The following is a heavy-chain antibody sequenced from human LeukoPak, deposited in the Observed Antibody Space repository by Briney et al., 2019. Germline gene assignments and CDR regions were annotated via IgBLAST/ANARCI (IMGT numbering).Heavy chain of an antibody. CDR1: GYTFTSYG. CDR3: ARGGLRYFDWAY. Sequence: ASVKVSCKASGYTFTSYGISWVRQAPGQGLEWMGWISAYNGNTNYAQKFQGRVTLTTDTSTSTAYMEMRSLRSDDTATYYCARGGLRYFDWAYWGQGSLLTVSS. D-gene: IGHD3-9*01. J-gene: IGHJ4*02. CDR2: ISAYNGNT. V-gene: IGHV1-18*01.